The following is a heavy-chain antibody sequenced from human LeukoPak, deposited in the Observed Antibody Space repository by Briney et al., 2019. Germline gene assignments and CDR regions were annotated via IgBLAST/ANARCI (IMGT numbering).Heavy chain of an antibody. CDR1: GGSITSYY. CDR2: IYYSGST. D-gene: IGHD3-22*01. Sequence: SETLPLTCTVSGGSITSYYWSWIRQPPGKGLEWIGYIYYSGSTNYNPSLKSRVTISVDTSKNQFSLKLSSVTAADTAVYYCARITTKVYYYMDVWGKGTTVTISS. J-gene: IGHJ6*03. CDR3: ARITTKVYYYMDV. V-gene: IGHV4-59*01.